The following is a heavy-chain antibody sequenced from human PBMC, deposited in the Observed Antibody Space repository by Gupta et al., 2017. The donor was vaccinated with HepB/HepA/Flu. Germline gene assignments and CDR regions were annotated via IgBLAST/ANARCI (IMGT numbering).Heavy chain of an antibody. CDR3: VWVMVTVWD. V-gene: IGHV4-39*01. Sequence: QLQLQESGPGLVEPSENLSLPCTVSGGSTISSTYNWGWVRQSPEKGREWIGTAFYHGNTYYTPSLEGRAAISVDTTKNQFSLTWSSMTAAETAEYYGVWVMVTVWDWGQGTLVTVSS. CDR2: AFYHGNT. J-gene: IGHJ4*02. CDR1: GGSTISSTYN. D-gene: IGHD3-16*01.